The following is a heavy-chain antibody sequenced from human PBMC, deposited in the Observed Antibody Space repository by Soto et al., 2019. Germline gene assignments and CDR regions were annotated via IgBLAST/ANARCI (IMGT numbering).Heavy chain of an antibody. D-gene: IGHD2-2*01. V-gene: IGHV3-23*01. J-gene: IGHJ2*01. CDR2: ISGGGDRT. CDR3: ASTVLGSTSRPDWWYFDL. Sequence: EVQLLESGGGLVQPGGSLRLSCVGSGFTFINYAMNWVRQTPGKGLEWVSGISGGGDRTFDADSVKGRFTISRDNSKNTVNLQMNSLRADDTDVSYCASTVLGSTSRPDWWYFDLWGRGTLVTVSS. CDR1: GFTFINYA.